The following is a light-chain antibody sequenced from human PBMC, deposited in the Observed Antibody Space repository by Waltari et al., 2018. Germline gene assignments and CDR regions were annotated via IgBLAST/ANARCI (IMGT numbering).Light chain of an antibody. J-gene: IGKJ1*01. Sequence: EVVLTQSPGTLSLSPGERATLSCRASQSVGRTLAWYQQKPGQAPRLLIYDTSVRATGIPDRFSGTGFGTDFSLTISRLEPEDFAVYYCQKYGRLPATFGQGTTVETK. V-gene: IGKV3-20*01. CDR1: QSVGRT. CDR3: QKYGRLPAT. CDR2: DTS.